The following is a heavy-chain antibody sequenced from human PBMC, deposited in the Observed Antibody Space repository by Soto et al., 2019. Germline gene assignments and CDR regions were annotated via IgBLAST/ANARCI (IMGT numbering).Heavy chain of an antibody. V-gene: IGHV4-31*03. D-gene: IGHD2-2*01. CDR3: ARGYCSSTSCSPWGAGYYFDY. CDR1: GGSISSGGYY. CDR2: IYYSGST. Sequence: SETLSLTSTVSGGSISSGGYYWSWIRQHPGKGLEWIGYIYYSGSTYYNPSLKSRVTISVDTSKNQFSLKLSSVTAADTAVYYCARGYCSSTSCSPWGAGYYFDYWGQGTLVTVSS. J-gene: IGHJ4*02.